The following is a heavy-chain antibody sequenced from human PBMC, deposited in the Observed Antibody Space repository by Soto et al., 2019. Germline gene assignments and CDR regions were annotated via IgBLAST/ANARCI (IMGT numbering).Heavy chain of an antibody. D-gene: IGHD3-10*01. CDR2: INAYNGNT. CDR3: ARELWFGEERDYYGMDV. Sequence: GASVKVSCKASGYSFTRYGIGWARQAPGQGLEWMGWINAYNGNTNYAQNLQGRLTLTTDTSTSTAYMELRSLRSDDTAVYYCARELWFGEERDYYGMDVWGQGTTVTVSS. J-gene: IGHJ6*02. CDR1: GYSFTRYG. V-gene: IGHV1-18*01.